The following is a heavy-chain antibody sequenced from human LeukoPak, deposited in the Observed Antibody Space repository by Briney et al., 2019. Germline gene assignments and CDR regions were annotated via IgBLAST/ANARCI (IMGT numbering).Heavy chain of an antibody. V-gene: IGHV1-8*01. J-gene: IGHJ4*02. Sequence: GASVKVSCKASGYTFTSYDINWVRQATGQGLEWMGWMNPNSGNTGYAQKFQGRVTITADKSTSTAYMELSSLRSEDTAVYYCARGGYSYGSTDYWGQGTLVTVSS. CDR1: GYTFTSYD. CDR3: ARGGYSYGSTDY. D-gene: IGHD5-18*01. CDR2: MNPNSGNT.